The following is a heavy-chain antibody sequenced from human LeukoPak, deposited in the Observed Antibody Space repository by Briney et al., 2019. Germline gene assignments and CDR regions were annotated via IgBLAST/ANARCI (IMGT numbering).Heavy chain of an antibody. CDR3: ARDNMGSGSYPNYYMDV. J-gene: IGHJ6*03. V-gene: IGHV1-46*01. Sequence: ASVKVSCKASGYTFTSYYMHWVRQAPGQGLEWMGIINPSGGSTSYAQKFQGRVTMTRDTSTSTVYMELSSLRSEDTAVYYCARDNMGSGSYPNYYMDVWGKGTTVTISS. CDR1: GYTFTSYY. D-gene: IGHD3-10*01. CDR2: INPSGGST.